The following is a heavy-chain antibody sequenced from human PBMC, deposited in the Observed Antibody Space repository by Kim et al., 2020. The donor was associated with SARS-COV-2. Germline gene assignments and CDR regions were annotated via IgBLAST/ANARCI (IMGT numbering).Heavy chain of an antibody. Sequence: GGSLRLSCEASGFIFSSYGMHWVRQAPGKGLEWVGVIWYDGSDKHYADSVRGRCNFSRDNSKNTLFLEMTSLRVEDTAVYYCARGRTTLAYYYYGFDVWGQGTTVTVSS. J-gene: IGHJ6*02. CDR3: ARGRTTLAYYYYGFDV. V-gene: IGHV3-33*01. CDR1: GFIFSSYG. CDR2: IWYDGSDK. D-gene: IGHD1-1*01.